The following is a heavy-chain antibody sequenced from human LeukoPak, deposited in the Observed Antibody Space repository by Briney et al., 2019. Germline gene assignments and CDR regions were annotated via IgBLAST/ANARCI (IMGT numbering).Heavy chain of an antibody. CDR2: IYTSGST. D-gene: IGHD5-12*01. J-gene: IGHJ3*02. Sequence: PSETLSLTCTVSGGSISSYYWSWIRQPAGKGLEWIGHIYTSGSTKYNPSLKGRVTMSVGTSKNQFSLNLSSVTAADTAVYYCARDHEDIVATIWGEGLNIWGQGTVVTVSS. V-gene: IGHV4-4*07. CDR1: GGSISSYY. CDR3: ARDHEDIVATIWGEGLNI.